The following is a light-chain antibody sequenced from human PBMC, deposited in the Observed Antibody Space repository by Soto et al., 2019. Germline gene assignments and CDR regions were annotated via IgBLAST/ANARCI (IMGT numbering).Light chain of an antibody. CDR2: GTS. J-gene: IGKJ1*01. V-gene: IGKV3-20*01. CDR1: ESVSSSF. Sequence: VWAHYRDTLSLSAVDSALNSCRASESVSSSFLTWYQQKPGQAPRLLISGTSNRAAGIPDRFSGSGSGTDFTLTISRLEPEDFAAYYCQQYDISPRTFGQGTKVDIK. CDR3: QQYDISPRT.